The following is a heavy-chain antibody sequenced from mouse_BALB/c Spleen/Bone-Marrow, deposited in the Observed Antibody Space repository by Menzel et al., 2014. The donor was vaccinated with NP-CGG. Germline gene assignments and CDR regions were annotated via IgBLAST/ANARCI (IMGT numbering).Heavy chain of an antibody. CDR3: ARGGYGNYYFDY. V-gene: IGHV1S130*01. CDR1: GYTFTSSR. J-gene: IGHJ2*01. Sequence: QVQLQQSGSVLVRPGASVKLSCKASGYTFTSSRMHWAEQRPGQGLEWIGEIHPNSGNTNYNEKFKGKATLTVDTSSSTAYVDLSSLTSEDSAVYYCARGGYGNYYFDYWGQGTTLTVSS. CDR2: IHPNSGNT. D-gene: IGHD2-1*01.